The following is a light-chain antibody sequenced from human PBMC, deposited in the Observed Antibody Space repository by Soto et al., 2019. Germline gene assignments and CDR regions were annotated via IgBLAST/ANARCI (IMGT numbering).Light chain of an antibody. V-gene: IGLV2-14*03. J-gene: IGLJ1*01. CDR2: DVS. CDR1: SSDVGGDHNF. CDR3: SSYTSSSTYV. Sequence: QSALTQPASVSGSPGQSIAISCTGTSSDVGGDHNFVSRYQQHPGKAPKLIIYDVSNRPSGVSDRFSGSRSGNTASLTISGLQAGDEADYYCSSYTSSSTYVFGTGTKVTVL.